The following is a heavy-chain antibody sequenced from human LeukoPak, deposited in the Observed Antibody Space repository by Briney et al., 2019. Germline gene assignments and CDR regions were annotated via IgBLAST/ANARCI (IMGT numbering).Heavy chain of an antibody. J-gene: IGHJ5*02. Sequence: ASVKVSCKASGYTFTSYAMNWVRQASGQGLEWMGWINTNTGNPTYAQGFTGRFVFSLDTSVSTAYLQISSLKAEDTAVYYCARGRKTWRPYSSSPLVDPWGQGTLVTVSS. CDR2: INTNTGNP. CDR3: ARGRKTWRPYSSSPLVDP. D-gene: IGHD6-13*01. CDR1: GYTFTSYA. V-gene: IGHV7-4-1*02.